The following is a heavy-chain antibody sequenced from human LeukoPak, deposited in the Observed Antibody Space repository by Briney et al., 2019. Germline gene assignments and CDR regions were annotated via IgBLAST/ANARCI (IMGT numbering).Heavy chain of an antibody. D-gene: IGHD2-2*02. CDR3: ARDGVVVPAAIGYYYYGMDV. J-gene: IGHJ6*02. Sequence: PGGSLGLSCAASGFTFSSYSMNWVRQAPGKGLEWVSSISSSSSYIYYADSVKGRFTISRDNAKNSLYLQMNSLRAENTAVYYCARDGVVVPAAIGYYYYGMDVWGQGTTVTVS. CDR2: ISSSSSYI. CDR1: GFTFSSYS. V-gene: IGHV3-21*01.